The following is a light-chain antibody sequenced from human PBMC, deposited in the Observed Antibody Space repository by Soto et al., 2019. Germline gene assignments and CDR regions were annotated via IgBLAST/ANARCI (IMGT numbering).Light chain of an antibody. Sequence: QSALTQPASVSGSPGQSITISCTGTSSDVGASKYVSWYQQHPGKAPKLMIYEVSNRPSGVSNRFSGSKSGNTASLTISGLQAEDEADYYCQSYDSSLSGWVFGGGTKLTVL. CDR1: SSDVGASKY. CDR2: EVS. J-gene: IGLJ3*02. V-gene: IGLV2-14*01. CDR3: QSYDSSLSGWV.